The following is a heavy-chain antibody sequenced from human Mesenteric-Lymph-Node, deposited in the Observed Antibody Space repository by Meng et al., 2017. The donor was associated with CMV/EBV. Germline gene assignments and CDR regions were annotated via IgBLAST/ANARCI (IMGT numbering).Heavy chain of an antibody. J-gene: IGHJ6*02. CDR3: AKDLSSRGGYSYGHSKSYYYYGMDV. D-gene: IGHD5-18*01. Sequence: GESLKISCAASGFTFSSYGMHWVRQAPGKGLEWVAVIWYDGSNKYYADSVKGRFTISRDNSKNTLYLQMNSLRAEDTAVYYCAKDLSSRGGYSYGHSKSYYYYGMDVWGQGTTVTVS. CDR1: GFTFSSYG. V-gene: IGHV3-33*06. CDR2: IWYDGSNK.